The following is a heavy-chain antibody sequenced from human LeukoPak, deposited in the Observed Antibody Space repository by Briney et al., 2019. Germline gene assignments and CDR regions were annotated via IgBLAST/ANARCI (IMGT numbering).Heavy chain of an antibody. J-gene: IGHJ5*02. V-gene: IGHV3-48*03. CDR3: ARGRRYQLPLGFDP. D-gene: IGHD2-2*01. CDR2: ISSSGSII. Sequence: PGGSLRLSCAASGFTFSSYEMNWVRQAPGKGLEWVSYISSSGSIIYYADSVKGRFTISRDNAKNSLYLQMNSLRAEDTAVYYCARGRRYQLPLGFDPWGQGTLVTVSS. CDR1: GFTFSSYE.